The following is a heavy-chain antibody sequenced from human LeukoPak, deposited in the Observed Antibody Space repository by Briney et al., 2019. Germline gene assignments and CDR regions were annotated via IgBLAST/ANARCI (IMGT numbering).Heavy chain of an antibody. CDR1: GYTLTELS. J-gene: IGHJ4*02. CDR3: ATDRPSYYYDSSGYSY. Sequence: ASVKVSFKVSGYTLTELSMHWVRQAPGKGLEWMGGFDPGDGETIYAQKFQGRVTMTEDTSTDTAYMELSSLRSEDTAVYYCATDRPSYYYDSSGYSYWGQGTLVTVSS. CDR2: FDPGDGET. V-gene: IGHV1-24*01. D-gene: IGHD3-22*01.